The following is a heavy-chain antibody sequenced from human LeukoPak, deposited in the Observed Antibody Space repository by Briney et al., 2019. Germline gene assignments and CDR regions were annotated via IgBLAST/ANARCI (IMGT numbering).Heavy chain of an antibody. J-gene: IGHJ1*01. D-gene: IGHD3-16*02. CDR2: IYHSGST. CDR3: ASYDYVWGSYRSFAEYFQH. Sequence: SETLSLTCTVSGGSVSGYYWSWIRQPPGKGLEWIGEIYHSGSTNYNPSLKSRVTISVDKSKNQFSLKLSSVTAADTAVYYCASYDYVWGSYRSFAEYFQHWGQGTLVTVSS. CDR1: GGSVSGYY. V-gene: IGHV4-34*01.